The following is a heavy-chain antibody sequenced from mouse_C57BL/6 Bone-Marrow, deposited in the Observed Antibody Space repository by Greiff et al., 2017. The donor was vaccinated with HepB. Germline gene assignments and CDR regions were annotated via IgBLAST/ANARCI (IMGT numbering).Heavy chain of an antibody. CDR2: ISSGGSYT. Sequence: EVQLVESGGDLVKPGGSLKLSCAASGFTFSSYGMSWVRQTPDKRLEWVATISSGGSYTYYPDSVKGRFTISRDNAKNTLYLQMSSLKSEDTAMYYCARHTYGSSWFAYWGQGTLVTVSA. CDR3: ARHTYGSSWFAY. V-gene: IGHV5-6*01. J-gene: IGHJ3*01. D-gene: IGHD1-1*01. CDR1: GFTFSSYG.